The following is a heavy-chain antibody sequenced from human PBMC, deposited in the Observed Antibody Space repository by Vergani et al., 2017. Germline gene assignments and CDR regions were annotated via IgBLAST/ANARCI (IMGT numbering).Heavy chain of an antibody. J-gene: IGHJ4*02. V-gene: IGHV4-4*07. D-gene: IGHD6-6*01. CDR2: VYFTGST. Sequence: QVQLQESGPGLVKSSQTLSLTCRVSGVSINSRYYWTWVRQPAGKGLQWLGRVYFTGSTNYNPSLRSRLSLSIDTSLNVFSLKLHSVSADDSAMYFCARAEFSTNFYGQSYYLDYWGQGIPVTVSS. CDR3: ARAEFSTNFYGQSYYLDY. CDR1: GVSINSRYY.